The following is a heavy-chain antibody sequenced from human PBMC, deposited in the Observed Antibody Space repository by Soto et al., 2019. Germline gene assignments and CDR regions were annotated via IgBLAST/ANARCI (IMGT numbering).Heavy chain of an antibody. D-gene: IGHD3-9*01. CDR3: ARLLDGLHFDY. Sequence: SETLSLTCTVSGGSISSSSYYWGGIRQPPGKGLEWIGSIYNSGSTYYNPSLKSRVTISIDTSKNQFSLKLSSLTAADTAVYYCARLLDGLHFDYWGQGTLVTVS. J-gene: IGHJ4*02. V-gene: IGHV4-39*01. CDR1: GGSISSSSYY. CDR2: IYNSGST.